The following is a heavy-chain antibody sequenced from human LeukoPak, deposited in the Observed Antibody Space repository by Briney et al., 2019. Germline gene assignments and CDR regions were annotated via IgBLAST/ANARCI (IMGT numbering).Heavy chain of an antibody. D-gene: IGHD6-13*01. V-gene: IGHV4-34*01. Sequence: SETLSLTCAVYGGSFSGYYWSWIRQPPGKGLEWIGEINHSGSTNYNPSLKSRVTISVDTSKNQFSLKLSSVTAADTAVYYCARQYSSSWYRYYFDYWGQGTLVTVSS. CDR3: ARQYSSSWYRYYFDY. CDR1: GGSFSGYY. J-gene: IGHJ4*02. CDR2: INHSGST.